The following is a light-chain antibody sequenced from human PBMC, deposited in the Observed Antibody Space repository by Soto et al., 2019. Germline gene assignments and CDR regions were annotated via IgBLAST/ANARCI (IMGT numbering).Light chain of an antibody. CDR2: GAS. V-gene: IGKV3-20*01. CDR3: QQYGSSPPCT. Sequence: EIVLTQSPGTLSLSPGERATLSCRASQSVSSSYLAWYQQKPGQAPRLLIYGASSRATGIPDRFSGSASGTDFTLTISRLEPEDFAVYYCQQYGSSPPCTFGQGTKVEIK. J-gene: IGKJ1*01. CDR1: QSVSSSY.